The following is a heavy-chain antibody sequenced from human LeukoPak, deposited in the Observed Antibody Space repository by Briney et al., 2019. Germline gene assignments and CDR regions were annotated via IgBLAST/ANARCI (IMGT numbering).Heavy chain of an antibody. CDR2: ISGSNSYI. J-gene: IGHJ6*02. V-gene: IGHV3-21*01. Sequence: PGGSLRLSCAASGFTFTNYSMNWVRRAPGKGLEWVSSISGSNSYIYYADSVRGRFTISRDNAKKSLYLQMNSLRAEDTGVYYCARDLPYCISTSCYLAPPDVWGQGTTVTVSS. D-gene: IGHD2-2*01. CDR1: GFTFTNYS. CDR3: ARDLPYCISTSCYLAPPDV.